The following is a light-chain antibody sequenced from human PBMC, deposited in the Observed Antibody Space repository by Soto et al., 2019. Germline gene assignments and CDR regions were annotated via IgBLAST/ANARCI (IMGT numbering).Light chain of an antibody. Sequence: EIVLTQSPATLSLSPGERATLSCRASQSVDIYLAWYQQKPGQAPRLLIYDASNRATGIPARFSGSGSETHFTLTISSLEPEDFAVYYCQQRRSWPITFGQGTRLEI. CDR2: DAS. V-gene: IGKV3-11*01. CDR3: QQRRSWPIT. CDR1: QSVDIY. J-gene: IGKJ5*01.